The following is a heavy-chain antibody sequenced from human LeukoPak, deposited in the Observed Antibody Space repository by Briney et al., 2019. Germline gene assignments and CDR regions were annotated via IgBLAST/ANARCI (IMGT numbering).Heavy chain of an antibody. CDR2: MKYDGSEK. J-gene: IGHJ4*02. CDR3: ARDIAAAGLFLDY. V-gene: IGHV3-7*01. D-gene: IGHD6-13*01. Sequence: GGSLRLSCAASGFTFSSYWMSWVRQAPGKGLEWVANMKYDGSEKDYVDSVKGRFTISRDNAKNSLYLQMNSLRAEDTAVYYCARDIAAAGLFLDYWGQGTLVTVSS. CDR1: GFTFSSYW.